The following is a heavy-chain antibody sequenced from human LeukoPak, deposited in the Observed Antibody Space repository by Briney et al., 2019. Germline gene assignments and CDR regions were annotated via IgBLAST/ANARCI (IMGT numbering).Heavy chain of an antibody. D-gene: IGHD6-19*01. V-gene: IGHV3-21*01. Sequence: GGSLRLSCAASGFTFSSYSMNWVRQALGKGLEWVSSISSSSSYIYYADSVKGRFTISRDNAKNSLYLQMNSLRAEDTAVYYCARDYSSGWPFDYWGQGTLVTVSS. CDR1: GFTFSSYS. CDR2: ISSSSSYI. CDR3: ARDYSSGWPFDY. J-gene: IGHJ4*02.